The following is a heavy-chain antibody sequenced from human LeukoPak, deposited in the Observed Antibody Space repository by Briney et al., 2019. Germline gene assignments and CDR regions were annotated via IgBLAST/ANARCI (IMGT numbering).Heavy chain of an antibody. CDR3: ARISSSNWYNERGAFDV. J-gene: IGHJ3*01. D-gene: IGHD6-13*01. CDR2: INHSGST. CDR1: GFTFSNYG. V-gene: IGHV4-34*01. Sequence: GSLRLSCAASGFTFSNYGMNWVRQPPGKGLEWIGEINHSGSTNYNPSLKSRVTISVDTSKNQFSLKLRSVTAADTAVYYCARISSSNWYNERGAFDVWGQGTMVTVSS.